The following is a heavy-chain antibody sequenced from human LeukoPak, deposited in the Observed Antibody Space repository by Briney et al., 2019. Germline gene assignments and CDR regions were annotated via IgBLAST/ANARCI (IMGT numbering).Heavy chain of an antibody. D-gene: IGHD4-17*01. Sequence: GGSLRLSCAPSGFTFSSYAMNWVRQAPGKGLEWVSAISGSGGSTYYADSVKGRLTISRDNSKNTLYLQMNSLRAEDTAVYYCAKVADYGDYFDYWGQGTLVTVSS. J-gene: IGHJ4*02. CDR1: GFTFSSYA. V-gene: IGHV3-23*01. CDR2: ISGSGGST. CDR3: AKVADYGDYFDY.